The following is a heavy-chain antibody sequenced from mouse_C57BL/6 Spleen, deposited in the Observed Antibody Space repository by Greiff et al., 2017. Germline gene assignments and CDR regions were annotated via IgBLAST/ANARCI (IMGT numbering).Heavy chain of an antibody. CDR3: ARGGTTVVATRGY. V-gene: IGHV1-52*01. D-gene: IGHD1-1*01. CDR1: GYTFTSYW. J-gene: IGHJ2*01. Sequence: VQLQQSGAELVRPGSSVKLSCKASGYTFTSYWMHWVKQRPIQGLEWIGNIYPSDSETHYNQKFKDKATLTVDKSSSTAYMQISSLTSEDSAVYYCARGGTTVVATRGYWGQGTTLTVAS. CDR2: IYPSDSET.